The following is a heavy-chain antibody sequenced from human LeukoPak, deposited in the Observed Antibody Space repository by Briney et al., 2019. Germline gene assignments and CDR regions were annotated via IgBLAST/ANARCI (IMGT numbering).Heavy chain of an antibody. CDR1: GFAVSSSY. V-gene: IGHV3-66*01. D-gene: IGHD7-27*01. J-gene: IGHJ6*02. CDR2: IYSDGNT. Sequence: PGGSLTLSCTASGFAVSSSYMAWVRQAPGKGLEWLSLIYSDGNTYSANSLKGRFTISRDTSKKTLDLQMNSLTAEATAVYYCARMDGDPHYYGMDVWGQGTTVTVS. CDR3: ARMDGDPHYYGMDV.